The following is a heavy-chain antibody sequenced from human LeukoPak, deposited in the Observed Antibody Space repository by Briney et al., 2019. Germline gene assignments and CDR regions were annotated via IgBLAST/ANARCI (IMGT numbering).Heavy chain of an antibody. CDR2: IYHSMNT. CDR1: GYSISSSYY. CDR3: ARGGDSSGYYYYYMDV. V-gene: IGHV4-38-2*02. D-gene: IGHD3-22*01. J-gene: IGHJ6*03. Sequence: SETLSLTCTVSGYSISSSYYWGWIRQPPGKGLEWIGSIYHSMNTYYNPSLKSRVTISVDTSKNQFSLKLSSVTAADTAVYYCARGGDSSGYYYYYMDVWGKGTTVTISS.